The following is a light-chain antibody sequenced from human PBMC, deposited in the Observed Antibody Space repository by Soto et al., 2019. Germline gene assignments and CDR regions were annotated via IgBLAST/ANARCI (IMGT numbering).Light chain of an antibody. V-gene: IGLV2-14*03. CDR1: SSDVGGYNY. Sequence: QSVLTQPASVSGSPGQSITISCTGSSSDVGGYNYVSWYQHHPGKAPKVMIYDVSNRPSGVSNRFSGSKSGNTASLTISGLQAEDEADYYCRSYTSSSTLWVFGGGTKLTVL. CDR2: DVS. CDR3: RSYTSSSTLWV. J-gene: IGLJ3*02.